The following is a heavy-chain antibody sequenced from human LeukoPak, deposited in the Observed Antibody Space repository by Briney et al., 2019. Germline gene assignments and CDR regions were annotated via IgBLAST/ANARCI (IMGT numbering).Heavy chain of an antibody. CDR2: ISGSGEST. V-gene: IGHV3-23*01. D-gene: IGHD2-2*01. CDR3: ARSSGASSSWFDP. J-gene: IGHJ5*02. CDR1: GFTFSSYS. Sequence: SGGSLRLSCAASGFTFSSYSMNWVRQAPGKGLEWVSAISGSGESTYYADSVKGRFTISRDRSKNTLYLQLKSLRAEDTALYYCARSSGASSSWFDPWGQGTLVTVSS.